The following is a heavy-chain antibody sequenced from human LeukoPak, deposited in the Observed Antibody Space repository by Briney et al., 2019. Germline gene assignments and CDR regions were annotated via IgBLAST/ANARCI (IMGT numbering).Heavy chain of an antibody. D-gene: IGHD2-2*02. V-gene: IGHV4-59*08. CDR3: ARRPYCSSTSCYSGWFDP. CDR1: GGSISSYY. CDR2: IYYSGST. Sequence: SETLSLTCTVSGGSISSYYWSWIRQPPGKGLEWIGYIYYSGSTNYNPSLKSRVTISVDTSKNQFFLKLSSVTAADTAVYYCARRPYCSSTSCYSGWFDPWGQGTLVTVSS. J-gene: IGHJ5*02.